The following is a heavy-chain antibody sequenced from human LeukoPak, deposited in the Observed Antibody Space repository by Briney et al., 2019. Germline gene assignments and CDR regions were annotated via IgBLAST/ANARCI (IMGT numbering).Heavy chain of an antibody. CDR2: IKQDGSEK. CDR1: GFTFSSYW. Sequence: PGGSLRLSCAASGFTFSSYWMSWVRQAPGKGLEWVANIKQDGSEKYYVDSVKGRFTISRDNAKNSLYLQMNSLRAEDTAVYYCAREGLAGPAFTIFGVVIYFDYWGQGTLVTVSS. J-gene: IGHJ4*02. CDR3: AREGLAGPAFTIFGVVIYFDY. D-gene: IGHD3-3*01. V-gene: IGHV3-7*01.